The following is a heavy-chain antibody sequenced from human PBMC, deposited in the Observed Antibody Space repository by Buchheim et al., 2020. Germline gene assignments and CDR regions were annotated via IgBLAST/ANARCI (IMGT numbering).Heavy chain of an antibody. CDR3: ARPPVAGKVSWFDP. J-gene: IGHJ5*02. D-gene: IGHD6-19*01. Sequence: QVQLQESGPGLVKPSETLSLTCSVSGVSVNSGSYYWSWIRQPPGKGLEWIGYISYSGSTKFNPSLKSRVTTSIATSKNQFSLELSSVTAADTAVYYCARPPVAGKVSWFDPWGQGIL. CDR2: ISYSGST. CDR1: GVSVNSGSYY. V-gene: IGHV4-61*01.